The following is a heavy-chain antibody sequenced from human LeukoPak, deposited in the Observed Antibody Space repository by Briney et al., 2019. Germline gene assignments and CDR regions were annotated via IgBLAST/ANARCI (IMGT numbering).Heavy chain of an antibody. CDR3: VRGSTLRHYQY. CDR2: IYYSGST. J-gene: IGHJ4*02. CDR1: GGSISSTTYY. D-gene: IGHD3-16*01. V-gene: IGHV4-39*01. Sequence: PSETLSLTCTVSGGSISSTTYYWGWIRRPPGKGLEWIGSIYYSGSTYYNPSLKSRVTVSVDTSKNQFSLNQSSVTAADTAVYYCVRGSTLRHYQYWGQGTLVTVSS.